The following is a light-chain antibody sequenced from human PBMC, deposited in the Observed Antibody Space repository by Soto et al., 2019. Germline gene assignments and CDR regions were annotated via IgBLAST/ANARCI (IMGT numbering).Light chain of an antibody. V-gene: IGKV2D-29*01. CDR1: QSLLHSDVKTY. J-gene: IGKJ5*01. CDR2: EVS. CDR3: KQSIQVPFT. Sequence: VLYQTQLSLFVTPGQPSSISCPSSQSLLHSDVKTYLYWYQQKPGQPPQLLIYEVSNRFSGVPDRFSGSGSGTDFTLKISRVQAEDVGVYYCKQSIQVPFTFGQGTRLEIK.